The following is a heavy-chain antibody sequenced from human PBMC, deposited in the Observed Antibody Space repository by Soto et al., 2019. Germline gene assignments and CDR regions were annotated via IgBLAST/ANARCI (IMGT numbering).Heavy chain of an antibody. CDR1: EDSFTSYW. J-gene: IGHJ6*02. V-gene: IGHV5-51*01. D-gene: IGHD6-19*01. CDR3: ARLLGQAVLDV. CDR2: IYPGDSDT. Sequence: PGESLKISCKGSEDSFTSYWIGWVRQMPGKGLEWMGIIYPGDSDTRYSPSFQGQVTISADKSIRTAYLQWSSLKAPDTAMYYCARLLGQAVLDVWGQGTTVTVSS.